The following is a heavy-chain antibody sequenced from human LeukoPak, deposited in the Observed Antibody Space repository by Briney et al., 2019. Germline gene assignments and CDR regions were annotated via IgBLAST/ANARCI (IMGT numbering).Heavy chain of an antibody. CDR1: GFTFSSYW. Sequence: PGGSLRLSCAASGFTFSSYWMSWVRQAPGKGLEWVANIKQDGSEKYYVDSVKVRFTISRDNAKNSLYLQMNSLRAEDTAVYYCARGPPIQDSSGWYYFDYWGQGTLVTVSS. J-gene: IGHJ4*02. D-gene: IGHD6-19*01. V-gene: IGHV3-7*01. CDR3: ARGPPIQDSSGWYYFDY. CDR2: IKQDGSEK.